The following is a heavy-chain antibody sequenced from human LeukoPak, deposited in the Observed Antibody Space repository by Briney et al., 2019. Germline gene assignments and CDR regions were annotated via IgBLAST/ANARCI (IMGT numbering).Heavy chain of an antibody. CDR1: GYTFTSYG. Sequence: ASVKVSCKASGYTFTSYGISGVRQAPGQGLEWMGWISAYNGNTNYAQKFQGRVTMTRDTSISTAYMELSRLRSDDTAVYYCARAFTGATTKGDWFDPWGQGTLVTVSS. CDR3: ARAFTGATTKGDWFDP. J-gene: IGHJ5*02. V-gene: IGHV1-18*01. CDR2: ISAYNGNT. D-gene: IGHD1-26*01.